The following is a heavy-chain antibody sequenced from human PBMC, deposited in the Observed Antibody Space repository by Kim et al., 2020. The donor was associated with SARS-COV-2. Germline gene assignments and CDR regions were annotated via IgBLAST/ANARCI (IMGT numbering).Heavy chain of an antibody. CDR1: GFTFSSYA. D-gene: IGHD3-10*01. Sequence: GGSLILSCAASGFTFSSYAMSWVRQAPGKGLEWVSVINSGGSSTYYADSVKGRFTISRDNSKNTLYLQMNSLRAEDTAVYYCAKGPYGSGTYYSDYWGQGTLVTVSS. CDR3: AKGPYGSGTYYSDY. V-gene: IGHV3-23*03. J-gene: IGHJ4*02. CDR2: INSGGSST.